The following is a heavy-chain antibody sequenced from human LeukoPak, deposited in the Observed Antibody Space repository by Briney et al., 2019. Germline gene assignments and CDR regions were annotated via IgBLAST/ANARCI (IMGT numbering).Heavy chain of an antibody. D-gene: IGHD3-3*01. CDR1: GYTFTNYY. CDR2: INPSGDYR. Sequence: ASVKVSCKASGYTFTNYYMHWVRQAPGQGLEWMGIINPSGDYRSYARKFQGRVTMTRDTSSSTVYMELTSLRSEDTAVYYCARDRLVLRFLEWLSTRGYYYYYGMDVWGQGTTVTVSS. CDR3: ARDRLVLRFLEWLSTRGYYYYYGMDV. V-gene: IGHV1-46*01. J-gene: IGHJ6*02.